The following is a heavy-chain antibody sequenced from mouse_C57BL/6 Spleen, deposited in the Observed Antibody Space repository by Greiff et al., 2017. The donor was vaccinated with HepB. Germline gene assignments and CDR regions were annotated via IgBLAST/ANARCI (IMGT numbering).Heavy chain of an antibody. CDR2: IRSKSNNYAT. D-gene: IGHD2-2*01. CDR1: GFSFNTYA. J-gene: IGHJ2*01. Sequence: EVQLQESGGGLVQPKGSLKLSCAASGFSFNTYAMNWVRQAPGKGLEWVARIRSKSNNYATYYADSVKDRFTISRDDSESMLYLQMNNLKTEDTAMYYCVRQNYGYDGGYFDYWGQGTTLTVSS. V-gene: IGHV10-1*01. CDR3: VRQNYGYDGGYFDY.